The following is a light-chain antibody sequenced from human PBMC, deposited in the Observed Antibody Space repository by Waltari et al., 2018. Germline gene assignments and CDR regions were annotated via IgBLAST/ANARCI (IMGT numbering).Light chain of an antibody. Sequence: QSALTPPASASGSVGQSTSISCTGSNNDIGAHNLVSWYQQYPGQPPKLVIYEVSNRPSGVSNRFSASKSGTTASLTISGLQAEDEAEYFCSSYATRYMVLFGGGTRVTVL. V-gene: IGLV2-14*01. CDR2: EVS. J-gene: IGLJ2*01. CDR3: SSYATRYMVL. CDR1: NNDIGAHNL.